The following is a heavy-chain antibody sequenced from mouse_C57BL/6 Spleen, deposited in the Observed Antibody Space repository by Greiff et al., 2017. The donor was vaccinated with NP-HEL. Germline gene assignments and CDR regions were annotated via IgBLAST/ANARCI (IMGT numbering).Heavy chain of an antibody. CDR2: INPNNGGT. Sequence: EVQLQQSGPELVKPGASVKISCKASGYTFTDYYMNWVKQSHGKSLEWIGDINPNNGGTSYNQKFKGKATLTVDKSSSTAYMELRSLTSEDSAVYYCARPTVVAPGAMDYWGQGTSVTVSS. J-gene: IGHJ4*01. V-gene: IGHV1-26*01. D-gene: IGHD1-1*01. CDR3: ARPTVVAPGAMDY. CDR1: GYTFTDYY.